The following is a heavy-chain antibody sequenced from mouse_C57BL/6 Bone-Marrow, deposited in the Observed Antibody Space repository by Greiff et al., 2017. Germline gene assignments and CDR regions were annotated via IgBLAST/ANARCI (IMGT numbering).Heavy chain of an antibody. CDR2: INPNNGGT. Sequence: EVQLQQSGPELVKPGASVKMSCKASGYTFTDYNMHWVKQSHGKSLEWIGYINPNNGGTSYNQKFKGKATLTVNKSFSTAYMELRSLTSEDSAVYYCANDLLWLRRYYYAMDYWGQGTSVTVSS. D-gene: IGHD2-2*01. CDR1: GYTFTDYN. CDR3: ANDLLWLRRYYYAMDY. J-gene: IGHJ4*01. V-gene: IGHV1-22*01.